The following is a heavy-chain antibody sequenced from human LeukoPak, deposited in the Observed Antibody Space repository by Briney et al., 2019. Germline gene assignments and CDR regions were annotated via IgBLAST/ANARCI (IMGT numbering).Heavy chain of an antibody. D-gene: IGHD3-3*01. CDR2: ISSSSSYI. CDR1: GFTFSSYG. V-gene: IGHV3-21*01. Sequence: GGSLRLSCAASGFTFSSYGMHWVRQAPGKGLEWVSSISSSSSYIYYADSVKGRFTISRDNAKNSLYLQMNSLRAEDTAVYYCARELNDFWSGYYEDAFDIWGQGTMVTVSS. CDR3: ARELNDFWSGYYEDAFDI. J-gene: IGHJ3*02.